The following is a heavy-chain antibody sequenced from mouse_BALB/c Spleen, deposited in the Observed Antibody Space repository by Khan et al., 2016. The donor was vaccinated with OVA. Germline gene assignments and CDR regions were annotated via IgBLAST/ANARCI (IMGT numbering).Heavy chain of an antibody. J-gene: IGHJ2*01. D-gene: IGHD2-3*01. CDR1: GFNIKDTY. Sequence: VQLKQSGAELVKPGASVKLSCTASGFNIKDTYMHWVKERPEQGLEWIGRIAPVNGNTKYDPKFQGKATITADTSSNTAYLQLSSLTSEDTAGFYCAHPSYDPRNVDVWGEGTTLTVSS. CDR2: IAPVNGNT. V-gene: IGHV14-3*02. CDR3: AHPSYDPRNVDV.